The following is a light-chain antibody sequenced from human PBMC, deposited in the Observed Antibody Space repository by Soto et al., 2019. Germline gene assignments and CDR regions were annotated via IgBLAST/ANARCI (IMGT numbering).Light chain of an antibody. CDR2: GTS. Sequence: EIVLTQSPGTLSVSPGESATLSCRASQTISSNNLAWYQQKPGQAPILLIYGTSSRATGIPDRFSGSGSETDFTLTISRPEPEDSAIYYCQQYGSWTFGQGTKVEI. V-gene: IGKV3-20*01. CDR1: QTISSNN. J-gene: IGKJ1*01. CDR3: QQYGSWT.